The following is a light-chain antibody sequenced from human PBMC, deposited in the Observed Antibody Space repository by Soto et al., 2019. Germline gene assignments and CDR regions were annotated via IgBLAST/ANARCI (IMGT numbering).Light chain of an antibody. J-gene: IGKJ5*01. CDR2: GAS. Sequence: EIVLTQSPGTLSLSPGERATLSCRASQSVSSSYLAWYQQKPGQAPRLLIYGASSRATGIPDRFSGSGSGTDFTLTNSRLEPEDFAVYYCQKRNIWPPVTFGQGTRLEIK. CDR3: QKRNIWPPVT. CDR1: QSVSSSY. V-gene: IGKV3D-20*02.